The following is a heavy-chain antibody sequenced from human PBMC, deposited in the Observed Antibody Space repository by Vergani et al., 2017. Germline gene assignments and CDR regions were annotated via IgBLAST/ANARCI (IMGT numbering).Heavy chain of an antibody. D-gene: IGHD3-3*01. CDR1: GGSISSSSYY. Sequence: QVQLQESGPGLVKPSETLSLTCTVSGGSISSSSYYWGWIRQPPGKGLEWIGSIYYSGSTYYNPSLKSRVTISVDTSKNQFSLKLSSVTAADTAVYYCARSTLANVLRFLEGGFDPWGQGTLVTVSS. CDR2: IYYSGST. V-gene: IGHV4-39*01. CDR3: ARSTLANVLRFLEGGFDP. J-gene: IGHJ5*02.